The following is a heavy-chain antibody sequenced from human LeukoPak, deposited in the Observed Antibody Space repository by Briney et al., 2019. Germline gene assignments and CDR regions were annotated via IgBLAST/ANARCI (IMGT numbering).Heavy chain of an antibody. J-gene: IGHJ4*02. Sequence: ASVKISCTTSGGTFSSYAISWVRQAPGHGLEWMGVIIPIFGTANYAQKFQGRVTITADESTSTAYMELSSLRSEDTAVYYCARGVVGATYVDDWGQGTLVTVSS. CDR2: IIPIFGTA. V-gene: IGHV1-69*13. D-gene: IGHD1-26*01. CDR1: GGTFSSYA. CDR3: ARGVVGATYVDD.